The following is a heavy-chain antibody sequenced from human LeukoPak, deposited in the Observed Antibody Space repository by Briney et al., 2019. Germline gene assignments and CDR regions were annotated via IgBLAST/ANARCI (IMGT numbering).Heavy chain of an antibody. J-gene: IGHJ6*02. Sequence: SETLSLTCTVSGGSISSGDYYWSWIRQPPGKGLEWIGYIYYSGSTYYNPSLKSRVTISVDTSKNQFSLKLSSVTAADTAVYYCARGTTMVRGVIIRWADYYYGMDVWGQGTTVTVSS. CDR3: ARGTTMVRGVIIRWADYYYGMDV. D-gene: IGHD3-10*01. V-gene: IGHV4-30-4*01. CDR1: GGSISSGDYY. CDR2: IYYSGST.